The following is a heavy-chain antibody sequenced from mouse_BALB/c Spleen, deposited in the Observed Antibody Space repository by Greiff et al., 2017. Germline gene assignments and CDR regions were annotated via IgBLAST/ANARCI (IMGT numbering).Heavy chain of an antibody. V-gene: IGHV7-3*02. CDR3: ARDQTTVAPCDC. CDR2: IRNKANGYTT. J-gene: IGHJ2*01. D-gene: IGHD1-1*01. CDR1: GFTFTDYY. Sequence: EVKLVESGGGLVQPGGSLRLSCATSGFTFTDYYMSWVRQPPGKALEWLGFIRNKANGYTTEYSASVKGRFTISRDNSQSILYLQMNTLRAEDSATYCCARDQTTVAPCDCWGQGTTLTVSS.